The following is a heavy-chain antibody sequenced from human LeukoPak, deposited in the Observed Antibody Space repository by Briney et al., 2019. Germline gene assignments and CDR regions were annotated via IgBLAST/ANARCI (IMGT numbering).Heavy chain of an antibody. Sequence: RGALRLSCASSGFTVSSDASVGVGQGPGKGLEWVSAISASGGSTYFADSVKVRFTIPRDNSKNTLYLQMNSLRAEDTAVYFCAKGAYRWRYFGPFDQWGQGTLVTVSS. CDR2: ISASGGST. J-gene: IGHJ4*02. D-gene: IGHD1-26*01. CDR3: AKGAYRWRYFGPFDQ. CDR1: GFTVSSDA. V-gene: IGHV3-23*01.